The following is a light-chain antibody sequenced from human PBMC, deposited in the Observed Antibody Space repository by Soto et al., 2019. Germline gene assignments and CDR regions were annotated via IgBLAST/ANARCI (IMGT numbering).Light chain of an antibody. CDR3: QQRSNWPYT. V-gene: IGKV3-11*01. Sequence: EIVLTQSPATLSLSAGERATLSCRASQSVSSYLAWYQHKPGQAPRLLIDDASNRATGIPARFSGSGSGTDFTLTISSLEPEDFAVYYCQQRSNWPYTFGQGTKLEIK. CDR1: QSVSSY. J-gene: IGKJ2*01. CDR2: DAS.